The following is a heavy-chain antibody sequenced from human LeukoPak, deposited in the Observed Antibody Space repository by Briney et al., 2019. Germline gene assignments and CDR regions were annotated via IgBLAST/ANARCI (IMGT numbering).Heavy chain of an antibody. V-gene: IGHV4-34*01. CDR2: INHSGST. Sequence: PSETLSLTCAVYGGSFSGYYWSWIRQPPGKGLEWIGEINHSGSTNYNPSLKSRVTISVDTSKNQFSLKLSSVTAADTAVYYCAANVLLPLTALSDYWGQGTLVTVSS. CDR3: AANVLLPLTALSDY. J-gene: IGHJ4*02. D-gene: IGHD3-10*01. CDR1: GGSFSGYY.